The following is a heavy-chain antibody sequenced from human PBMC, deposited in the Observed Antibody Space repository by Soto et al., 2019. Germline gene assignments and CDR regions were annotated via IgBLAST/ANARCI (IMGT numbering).Heavy chain of an antibody. D-gene: IGHD2-2*01. CDR2: IYYSGST. J-gene: IGHJ4*02. V-gene: IGHV4-31*03. Sequence: SETLSLTCTVSGGSISSGGYYWSWIRQHPGKGLEWIGYIYYSGSTYYNPSLKSRVTISVDTSKDQFSLKLSSVTAADTAVYYFASTSPSRSYCSSTSCYGLDYWGQGTLVTVSS. CDR1: GGSISSGGYY. CDR3: ASTSPSRSYCSSTSCYGLDY.